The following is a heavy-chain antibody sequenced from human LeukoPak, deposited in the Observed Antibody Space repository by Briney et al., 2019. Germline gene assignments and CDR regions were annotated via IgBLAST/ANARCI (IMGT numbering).Heavy chain of an antibody. CDR3: ARDSSGWFYYFDY. J-gene: IGHJ4*02. D-gene: IGHD6-19*01. Sequence: GASVKVSCKASGYTFTDYYIHWVRQAPGQGLEWMGGIIPIFGTANYAQKFQGRVTITADESTSTAYMELSSLRSEDAAVYYCARDSSGWFYYFDYWGQGTLVTVSS. V-gene: IGHV1-69*13. CDR1: GYTFTDYY. CDR2: IIPIFGTA.